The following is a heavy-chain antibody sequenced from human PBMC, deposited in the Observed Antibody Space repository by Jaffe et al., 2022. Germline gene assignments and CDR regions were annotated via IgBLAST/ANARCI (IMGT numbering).Heavy chain of an antibody. CDR1: GFTFDDYA. V-gene: IGHV3-9*01. J-gene: IGHJ4*02. CDR3: AKDRTGEYYYGSGSYSVWDY. Sequence: EVQLVESGGGLVQPGRSLRLSCAASGFTFDDYAMHWVRQAPGKGLEWVSGISWNSGSIGYADSVKGRFTISRDNAKNSLYLQMNSLRAEDTALYYCAKDRTGEYYYGSGSYSVWDYWGQGTLVTVSS. CDR2: ISWNSGSI. D-gene: IGHD3-10*01.